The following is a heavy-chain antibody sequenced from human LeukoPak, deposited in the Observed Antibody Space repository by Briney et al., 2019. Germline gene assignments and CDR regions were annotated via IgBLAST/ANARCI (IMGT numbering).Heavy chain of an antibody. CDR2: INHSGST. CDR3: ARGQSSTKLGTLFDY. D-gene: IGHD7-27*01. Sequence: PSETLSLTCAVYGGSFSGYYWSWIRQPPGKGLEWIGEINHSGSTNYNPSLKSRVTISVDTSKNQFSLKLSSVTAADTAVYYCARGQSSTKLGTLFDYWGQGTLVTVSS. J-gene: IGHJ4*02. V-gene: IGHV4-34*01. CDR1: GGSFSGYY.